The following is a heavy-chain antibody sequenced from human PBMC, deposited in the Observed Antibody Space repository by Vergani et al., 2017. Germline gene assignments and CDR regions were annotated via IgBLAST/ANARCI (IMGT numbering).Heavy chain of an antibody. CDR3: ATVGPTMIVVVGAFDI. D-gene: IGHD3-22*01. J-gene: IGHJ3*02. Sequence: QVQLVQSGAEVKKPGASVKVSCKVSGYTLTELSMHWVRQAPGKGLEWMGGFDPEDGETIYAQKFQGRFTMTEDTSTDTAYMELSSLRSEDTAVYYCATVGPTMIVVVGAFDIWGQGTMVTVSS. V-gene: IGHV1-24*01. CDR1: GYTLTELS. CDR2: FDPEDGET.